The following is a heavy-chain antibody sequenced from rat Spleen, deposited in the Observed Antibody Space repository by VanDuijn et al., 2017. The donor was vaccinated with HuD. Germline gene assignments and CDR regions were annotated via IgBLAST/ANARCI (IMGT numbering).Heavy chain of an antibody. CDR2: IWTGGST. D-gene: IGHD2-6*01. V-gene: IGHV2-30*01. J-gene: IGHJ2*01. CDR3: TRDGPYYYSDY. Sequence: QVQLKESGPGLVQPSQTLSLTCTVSGFSLTSYNVHWVRQPTGKGLEWMGVIWTGGSTDYNSALKSRLSISRDTSKSQVFLKMNSLQTEDTAIYYCTRDGPYYYSDYWGQGVMVTVSS. CDR1: GFSLTSYN.